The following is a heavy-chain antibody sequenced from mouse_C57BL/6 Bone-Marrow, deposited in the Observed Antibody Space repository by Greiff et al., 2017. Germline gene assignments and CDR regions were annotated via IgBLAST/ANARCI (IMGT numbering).Heavy chain of an antibody. V-gene: IGHV1-58*01. CDR3: AGDFPWFAY. Sequence: VQLQQSGAELVRPGSSVKMSCKTSGYTFTSYGINWVKQRPGQGLEWIGYIDIGNGYTEYNEKFKGKATLTSDTSSSTAYMHLSSLTSEDSAIYFCAGDFPWFAYWGQGTLVTVSA. CDR1: GYTFTSYG. J-gene: IGHJ3*01. D-gene: IGHD3-3*01. CDR2: IDIGNGYT.